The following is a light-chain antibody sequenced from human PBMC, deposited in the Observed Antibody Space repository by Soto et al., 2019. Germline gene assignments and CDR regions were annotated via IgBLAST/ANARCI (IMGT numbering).Light chain of an antibody. CDR3: QVWDTSGDQAA. CDR2: YDS. Sequence: SYELTQPPSVSVAPGKTARITCGGNNIGSKDVHWYQQKGGQAPVLVIYYDSDRPSGIPERFSGSNSGNTATLTISRVEAGDEADYYCQVWDTSGDQAAFGGGTKVTVL. V-gene: IGLV3-21*04. J-gene: IGLJ2*01. CDR1: NIGSKD.